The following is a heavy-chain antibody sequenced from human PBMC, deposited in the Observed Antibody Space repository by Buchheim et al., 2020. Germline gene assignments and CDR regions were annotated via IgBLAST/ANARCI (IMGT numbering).Heavy chain of an antibody. V-gene: IGHV4-34*01. CDR2: IYYSGST. D-gene: IGHD3-22*01. CDR3: ARDQENYDSSGGLIY. CDR1: GGSFSGYY. J-gene: IGHJ4*02. Sequence: QVQLQQWGAGLLKPSETLSLTCAVYGGSFSGYYWSWIRQHPGKGLEWIGYIYYSGSTYYNPSLKSRVTISVDTSKNQFSLKLSSVTAADTAVYYCARDQENYDSSGGLIYWGQGTL.